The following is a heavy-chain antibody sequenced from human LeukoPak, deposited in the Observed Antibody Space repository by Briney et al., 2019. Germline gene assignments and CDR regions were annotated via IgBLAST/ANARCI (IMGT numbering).Heavy chain of an antibody. CDR1: GGSISSGSYY. CDR2: IYTSGST. Sequence: SQTLSLTCTVSGGSISSGSYYWSWIRQPAGKGLEWIGRIYTSGSTNYNPSLKSRVTISVDTSENQFSLKLSSVTAADTAVYYCARGYDFWSGEFLDYWGQGTLVTVSS. V-gene: IGHV4-61*02. J-gene: IGHJ4*02. D-gene: IGHD3-3*01. CDR3: ARGYDFWSGEFLDY.